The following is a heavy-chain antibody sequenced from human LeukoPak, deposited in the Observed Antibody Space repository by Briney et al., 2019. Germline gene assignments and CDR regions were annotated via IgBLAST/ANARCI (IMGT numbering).Heavy chain of an antibody. J-gene: IGHJ5*02. CDR3: AKGGTMVRSFNWFDP. CDR2: TYYRSKWYN. D-gene: IGHD3-10*01. CDR1: GDSVSSNSAV. Sequence: SQTLSLTCAISGDSVSSNSAVWNWIRQSPSRGLEWLGRTYYRSKWYNDYAVSVKSRITINADASKNQFSLQLNSGTPEDTAVYYCAKGGTMVRSFNWFDPWGQGTQVTVSS. V-gene: IGHV6-1*01.